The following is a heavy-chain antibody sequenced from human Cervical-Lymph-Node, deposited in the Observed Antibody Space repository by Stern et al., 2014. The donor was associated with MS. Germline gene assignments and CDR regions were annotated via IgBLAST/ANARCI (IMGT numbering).Heavy chain of an antibody. CDR3: MGVGDAMDV. Sequence: VQLVESGGGVVQPGRSLRLSCAASGFSISSLGMHWVRQAPGKGLDWVAFISFVGSNKKYGDAVKGRFSISSDNSNNTMYLQMNSLRPEDTAVYYCMGVGDAMDVWGQGTTVIVS. V-gene: IGHV3-30*03. J-gene: IGHJ6*02. CDR2: ISFVGSNK. CDR1: GFSISSLG.